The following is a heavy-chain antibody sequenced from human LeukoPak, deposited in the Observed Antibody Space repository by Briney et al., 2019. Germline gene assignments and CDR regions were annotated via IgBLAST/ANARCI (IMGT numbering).Heavy chain of an antibody. CDR3: AREENYYDSSGYYRTTMYYFDY. V-gene: IGHV4-34*01. CDR2: INHSGST. J-gene: IGHJ4*02. D-gene: IGHD3-22*01. Sequence: SETLSLTCAVYGGSFSGYYWGWIRQPPGKGLEWIGEINHSGSTNYNPSLKSRVTISVDTSKNQFSLKLSSVTAADTAVYYCAREENYYDSSGYYRTTMYYFDYWGQGTLVTVSS. CDR1: GGSFSGYY.